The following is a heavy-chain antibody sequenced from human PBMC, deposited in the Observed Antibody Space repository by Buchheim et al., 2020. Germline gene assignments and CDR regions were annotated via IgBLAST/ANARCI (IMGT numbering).Heavy chain of an antibody. CDR2: IKQDGSEK. V-gene: IGHV3-7*01. D-gene: IGHD3-10*01. CDR3: ARDNTGWFREANWFDP. J-gene: IGHJ5*02. Sequence: EVQLVESGGGLVQPGGSLRLFCAASGFTFSSYWMSWVRQAPGKGLEWVANIKQDGSEKYYVDSVKGRFTISRDNAKNSLYLQMNSLRAEDTAVYYCARDNTGWFREANWFDPWGQGTL. CDR1: GFTFSSYW.